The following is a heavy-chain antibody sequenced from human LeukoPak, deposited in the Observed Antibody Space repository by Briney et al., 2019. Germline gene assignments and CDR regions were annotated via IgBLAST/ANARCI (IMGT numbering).Heavy chain of an antibody. D-gene: IGHD2-15*01. CDR2: INPNSGGT. V-gene: IGHV1-2*02. CDR3: ARGVNCSGGSCYRAYFDY. Sequence: GASVKVSCKASGYTFTGYYMHWVRQAPGQGLEWMGWINPNSGGTNYAQKFQGRVTMTRDTSISTAYMELSRLRSDDTAVYYCARGVNCSGGSCYRAYFDYWGQGTLVTVSS. CDR1: GYTFTGYY. J-gene: IGHJ4*02.